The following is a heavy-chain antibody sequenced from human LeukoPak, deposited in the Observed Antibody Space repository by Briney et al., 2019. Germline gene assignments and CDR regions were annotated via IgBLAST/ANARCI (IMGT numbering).Heavy chain of an antibody. CDR3: ASGFFDWLSISVDY. J-gene: IGHJ4*02. CDR1: GFTFSSYS. V-gene: IGHV3-21*01. CDR2: ISSSSSYI. Sequence: PGGSLRLSCAASGFTFSSYSMNWVRQAPGKGLEWVSSISSSSSYIYYADSVKGRFTISRDNAKNSLYLQMNSLRAEDTAVYYCASGFFDWLSISVDYWGQGTLVTVSS. D-gene: IGHD3-9*01.